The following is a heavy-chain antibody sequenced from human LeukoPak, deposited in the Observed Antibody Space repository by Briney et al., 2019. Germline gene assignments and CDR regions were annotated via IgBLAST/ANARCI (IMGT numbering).Heavy chain of an antibody. CDR1: GGSISSGGYS. J-gene: IGHJ4*02. V-gene: IGHV4-31*03. CDR2: IYYSGST. Sequence: PSETLSLTCTVSGGSISSGGYSWSWIRQHPGKGLEWIGYIYYSGSTYYNPSLKSRVTISVDTSKNQFSLKLSSVTAADTAVYYCARALDRVSYGGFDYWGQGTLVTVSS. CDR3: ARALDRVSYGGFDY. D-gene: IGHD1-26*01.